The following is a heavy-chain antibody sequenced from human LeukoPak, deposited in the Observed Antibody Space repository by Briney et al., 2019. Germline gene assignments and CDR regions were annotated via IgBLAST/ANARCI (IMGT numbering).Heavy chain of an antibody. Sequence: GGSLRLSHAASGFTFSSYGMHWVPQAPGKGRGGGAVIWYDGSKKYYADSVKGRFTISRDNSKNTLYLQMNSLRAEDTAVYYCARAEGYCSSTSCYWWFDPWGQGTLVTVSS. CDR1: GFTFSSYG. V-gene: IGHV3-33*01. CDR2: IWYDGSKK. D-gene: IGHD2-2*01. J-gene: IGHJ5*02. CDR3: ARAEGYCSSTSCYWWFDP.